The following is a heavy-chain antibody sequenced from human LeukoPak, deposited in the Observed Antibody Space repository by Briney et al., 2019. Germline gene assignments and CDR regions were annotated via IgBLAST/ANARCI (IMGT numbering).Heavy chain of an antibody. Sequence: ASVKVSCKASGYTFTSYDINWVRQATGQGLEWMGWMNPNSGNTGYAQKFQGRVTITRNTSISTAYMELSSLRSEDTAVYYCARDKRRLLAARPFGAFDIWGQGTMVTVSS. V-gene: IGHV1-8*03. D-gene: IGHD6-6*01. CDR2: MNPNSGNT. CDR3: ARDKRRLLAARPFGAFDI. CDR1: GYTFTSYD. J-gene: IGHJ3*02.